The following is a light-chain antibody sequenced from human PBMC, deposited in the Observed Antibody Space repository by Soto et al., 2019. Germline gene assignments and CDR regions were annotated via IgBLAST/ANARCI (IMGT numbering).Light chain of an antibody. CDR2: YNR. Sequence: SYELTQPPSVSVAPGKTARITCGGDNIGSETVHWYQQKPGRAPVLVIYYNRDRPSAIPERFSGSKSGDTATLTISRVEAGDEADYYCQVWDTSSDHVIFGGGTKLTVL. V-gene: IGLV3-21*04. CDR3: QVWDTSSDHVI. J-gene: IGLJ2*01. CDR1: NIGSET.